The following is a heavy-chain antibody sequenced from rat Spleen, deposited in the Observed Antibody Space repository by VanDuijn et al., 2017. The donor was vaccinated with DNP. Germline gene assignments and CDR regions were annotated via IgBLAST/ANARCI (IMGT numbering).Heavy chain of an antibody. CDR2: ISYDGSST. D-gene: IGHD3-2*01. CDR1: GFTFSDSN. J-gene: IGHJ2*01. V-gene: IGHV5-7*01. CDR3: TTLWGDY. Sequence: EVQLVGSGGGLVQPGRSLKLSCAASGFTFSDSNMAWVRQAPKKGLEWVATISYDGSSTDYRDSVKGRFTISRDNAKSSLYLQMDSLRSEDTATYYCTTLWGDYWGQGVMVTVSS.